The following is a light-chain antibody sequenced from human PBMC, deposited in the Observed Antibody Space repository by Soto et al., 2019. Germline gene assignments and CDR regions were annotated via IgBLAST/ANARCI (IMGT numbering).Light chain of an antibody. V-gene: IGLV2-14*01. CDR2: EVS. Sequence: QSALTQPASVSGSPGQSITISCTGTSSDVGAYNYASWYQQHPGKAPKLMIYEVSYRPSGVSNRFSGSKSGNTASLTISGLQAEDEADYYCSSCTTSNTLVFGTGTKVTVL. CDR3: SSCTTSNTLV. J-gene: IGLJ1*01. CDR1: SSDVGAYNY.